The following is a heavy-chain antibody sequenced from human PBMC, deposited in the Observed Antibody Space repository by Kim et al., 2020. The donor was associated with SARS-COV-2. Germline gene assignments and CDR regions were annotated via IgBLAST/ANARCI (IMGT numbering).Heavy chain of an antibody. CDR3: ARVPNIAVAGTDYYYGMDV. Sequence: GRFTISRDNSKNTLYLQMNSLRAEDTAVYYCARVPNIAVAGTDYYYGMDVWGQGTTVTVSS. V-gene: IGHV3-30*07. J-gene: IGHJ6*02. D-gene: IGHD6-19*01.